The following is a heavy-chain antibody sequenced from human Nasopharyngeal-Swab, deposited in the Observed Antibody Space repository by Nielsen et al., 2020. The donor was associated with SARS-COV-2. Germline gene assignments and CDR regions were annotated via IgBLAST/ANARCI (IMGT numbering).Heavy chain of an antibody. CDR1: GFTFSSYG. V-gene: IGHV3-30*18. CDR2: ISYDGSNK. D-gene: IGHD2-2*01. J-gene: IGHJ3*02. CDR3: AKGDGVVPAAKPDAFDI. Sequence: GGSLRLSCAASGFTFSSYGMHWVRQAPGKGLEWVAVISYDGSNKYYADSVKGRFTISRDNSKNTLYLQMNSLRAEDTAVYYCAKGDGVVPAAKPDAFDIWGQGTMVTVSS.